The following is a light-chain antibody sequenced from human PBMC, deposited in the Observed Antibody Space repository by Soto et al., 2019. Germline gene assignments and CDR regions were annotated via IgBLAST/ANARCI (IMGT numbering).Light chain of an antibody. Sequence: DIQMTQSPPTLSASVGDRVTITCRASQSISSWLAWYHQKPGKAPKLLIYKASTLESGVPSRFSGSGSGTEFTLTISSLQPDDFATYYCQHYNRYPYTFGQGTKLEIK. CDR3: QHYNRYPYT. J-gene: IGKJ2*01. CDR1: QSISSW. V-gene: IGKV1-5*03. CDR2: KAS.